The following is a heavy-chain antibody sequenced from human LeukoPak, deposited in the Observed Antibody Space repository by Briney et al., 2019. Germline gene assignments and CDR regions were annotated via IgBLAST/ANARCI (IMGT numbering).Heavy chain of an antibody. D-gene: IGHD6-19*01. Sequence: GASEKDSYKATGYTYTSNKKHEERHAPGKGQNRKKQNNPSGGSTSYAQKFQGRVTMTRDTSTSTVYMELSSLRSEDTAVYYCARAISGSGWYTIDYWGQGTLVTVSS. V-gene: IGHV1-46*01. CDR3: ARAISGSGWYTIDY. J-gene: IGHJ4*02. CDR1: GYTYTSNK. CDR2: NNPSGGST.